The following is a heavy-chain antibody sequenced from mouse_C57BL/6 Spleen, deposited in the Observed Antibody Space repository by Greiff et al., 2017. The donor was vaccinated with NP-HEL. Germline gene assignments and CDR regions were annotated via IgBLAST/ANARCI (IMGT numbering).Heavy chain of an antibody. CDR1: GYTFTSYW. V-gene: IGHV1-5*01. CDR2: IYPGNSDT. J-gene: IGHJ3*01. D-gene: IGHD1-1*01. Sequence: VQLQQSGTVLARPGASVKMSCKTSGYTFTSYWMHWVKQRPGQGLEWIGAIYPGNSDTSYNQKFKGKAKLTAVTSASTAYMGLSSLTNEDSAVYYCTRIGATTGAWFAYWGQGTLVTVSA. CDR3: TRIGATTGAWFAY.